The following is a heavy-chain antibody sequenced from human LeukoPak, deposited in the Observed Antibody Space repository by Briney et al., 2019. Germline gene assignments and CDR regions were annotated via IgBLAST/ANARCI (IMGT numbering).Heavy chain of an antibody. J-gene: IGHJ3*02. Sequence: GGSLRLFCSASGFNFSSYAMLWVRQAPGKGLEYVSTISSNGGSTYYADSVKGRFTISRDNSKNTLYLQMSSLRAEDTAVYYCVKGGIVFLISAFDIWGQGTMVTVSS. D-gene: IGHD3-22*01. CDR2: ISSNGGST. CDR1: GFNFSSYA. V-gene: IGHV3-64D*06. CDR3: VKGGIVFLISAFDI.